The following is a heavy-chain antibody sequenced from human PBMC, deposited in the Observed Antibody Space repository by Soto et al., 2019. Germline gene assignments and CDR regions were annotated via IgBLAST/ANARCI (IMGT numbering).Heavy chain of an antibody. J-gene: IGHJ4*02. V-gene: IGHV1-8*01. CDR3: VLGVVVAATAYFDY. CDR2: MNPNSGNT. D-gene: IGHD2-15*01. Sequence: ASVKVSCKASGYTFTSYDINWVRQATGQGLEWMGWMNPNSGNTGYAQKFQGRVTMTRNTSISTAYMELSSLRSEDTAVYYCVLGVVVAATAYFDYWGQGTLVTVSS. CDR1: GYTFTSYD.